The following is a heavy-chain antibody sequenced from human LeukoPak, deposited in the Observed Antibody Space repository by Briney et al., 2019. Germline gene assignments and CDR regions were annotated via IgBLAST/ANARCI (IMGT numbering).Heavy chain of an antibody. CDR1: GGTFSSYA. CDR3: ARVSWAAENWFDP. J-gene: IGHJ5*02. D-gene: IGHD6-13*01. CDR2: IIHIFGTA. V-gene: IGHV1-69*13. Sequence: ASVKVSCKASGGTFSSYAISWVRQAPGQGLEWMGGIIHIFGTANYAQKFQGRVTITADESTSTAYMELSSLRSEDTAVYYCARVSWAAENWFDPWGQGTLVTVSS.